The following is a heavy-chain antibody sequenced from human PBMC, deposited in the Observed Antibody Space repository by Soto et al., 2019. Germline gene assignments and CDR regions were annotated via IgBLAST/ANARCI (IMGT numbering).Heavy chain of an antibody. CDR1: GGTFSSYT. D-gene: IGHD1-1*01. J-gene: IGHJ5*02. V-gene: IGHV1-69*02. Sequence: QVQLVQSGAEVKKPGSSVKVSCKASGGTFSSYTISWVRQAPGQGLEWMGRIIPILGIANYAQKFQGRVTITADKSTSTAYMELSSLRSEDTAVYYCASENTGTTGWFDPWGQGTLVTVS. CDR2: IIPILGIA. CDR3: ASENTGTTGWFDP.